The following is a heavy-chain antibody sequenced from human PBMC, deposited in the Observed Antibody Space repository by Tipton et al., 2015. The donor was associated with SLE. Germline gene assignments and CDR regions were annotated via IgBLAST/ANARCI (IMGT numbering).Heavy chain of an antibody. CDR1: GGSISSSSSYY. V-gene: IGHV4-34*01. Sequence: TLSLTCAVYGGSISSSSSYYWAWIRQPPGKGVEWIGEINHRGSTNYNPSLKSRVTISVDTSKNQFSLKLRSVTAADTAVYYCARGRYCSSTSCYTGWFDPWGQGTLVTVSS. CDR3: ARGRYCSSTSCYTGWFDP. D-gene: IGHD2-2*02. CDR2: INHRGST. J-gene: IGHJ5*02.